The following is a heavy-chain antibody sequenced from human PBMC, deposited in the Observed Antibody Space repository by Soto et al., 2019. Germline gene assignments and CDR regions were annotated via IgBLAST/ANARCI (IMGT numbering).Heavy chain of an antibody. J-gene: IGHJ4*02. CDR3: VKDRTSWHTWGFDS. D-gene: IGHD6-13*01. CDR1: GFTFSDYA. CDR2: VSASGGTP. Sequence: EVQLLESGGGLVQPGGSLRLSCVASGFTFSDYAMSWVRQAPGKGLEWVSAVSASGGTPYYADSVRGRFTISRDNSKNTFYLQMTSLRVEDTAIYSCVKDRTSWHTWGFDSWGQGTLVTVSS. V-gene: IGHV3-23*01.